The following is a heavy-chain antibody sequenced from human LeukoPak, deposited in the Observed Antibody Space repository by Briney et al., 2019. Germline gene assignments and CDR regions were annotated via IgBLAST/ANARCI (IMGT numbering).Heavy chain of an antibody. Sequence: GGSLRLSCAASGFTCSSYAMSWVRQAPGKGLEWVSAISGSGGSTYYADSVKGRFTISRDNSKNTLYLQMNSLRAEDTAVYYCAKCQDIVVVPDPYFDYWGQGTLVTVSS. CDR3: AKCQDIVVVPDPYFDY. D-gene: IGHD2-2*01. J-gene: IGHJ4*02. V-gene: IGHV3-23*01. CDR2: ISGSGGST. CDR1: GFTCSSYA.